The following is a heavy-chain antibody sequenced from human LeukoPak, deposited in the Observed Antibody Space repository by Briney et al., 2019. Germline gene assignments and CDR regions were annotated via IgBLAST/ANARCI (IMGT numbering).Heavy chain of an antibody. V-gene: IGHV1-24*01. CDR3: ATDGGEFAYFDY. Sequence: ASVKVSCKVSGYTLTELSMHWVRQAPGEGLEWMGGFDPEDGETIYAQKFQGRVTMTEDTSTDTAYMELSSLRSEDTAVYYCATDGGEFAYFDYWGQGTLVTVSS. J-gene: IGHJ4*02. CDR1: GYTLTELS. CDR2: FDPEDGET. D-gene: IGHD3-10*01.